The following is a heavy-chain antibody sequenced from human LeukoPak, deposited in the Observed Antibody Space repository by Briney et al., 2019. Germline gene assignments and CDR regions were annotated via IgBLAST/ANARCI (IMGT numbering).Heavy chain of an antibody. D-gene: IGHD3-10*01. J-gene: IGHJ4*02. Sequence: PGGSLRLSCAASGFTFSSYEMNWVRQAPGKGLEWVSYISSSGSTIYYADSVKGRFTISRDNAKNSLYLQMNSLRAEDTAVYYCARGPGDLRYYFDYWGQGTLVTVSS. CDR1: GFTFSSYE. CDR3: ARGPGDLRYYFDY. CDR2: ISSSGSTI. V-gene: IGHV3-48*03.